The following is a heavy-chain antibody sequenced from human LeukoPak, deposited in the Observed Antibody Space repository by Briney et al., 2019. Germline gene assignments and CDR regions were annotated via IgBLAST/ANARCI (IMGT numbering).Heavy chain of an antibody. CDR1: GGTFSSYA. J-gene: IGHJ6*03. D-gene: IGHD4-11*01. V-gene: IGHV1-69*01. Sequence: SVKVSCKASGGTFSSYAISWVRQAPGQGLEWMGGIIPIFGTANYAQKFQGRVTITADESTSTAYMELSSLRSEDTAVYYCATKNSNYYYYYYMDVWGKGTTVTVSS. CDR3: ATKNSNYYYYYYMDV. CDR2: IIPIFGTA.